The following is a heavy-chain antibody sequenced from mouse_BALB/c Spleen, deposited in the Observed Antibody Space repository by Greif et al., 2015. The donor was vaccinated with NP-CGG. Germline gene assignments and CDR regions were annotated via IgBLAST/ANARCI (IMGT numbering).Heavy chain of an antibody. J-gene: IGHJ3*01. CDR1: GYTFSSYW. CDR2: ILPGSGST. D-gene: IGHD4-1*01. V-gene: IGHV1-9*01. CDR3: ARSGLGRGFAY. Sequence: QVQLKESGAELMKPGASVKISCKATGYTFSSYWIEWVKQRPGHGLEWIGEILPGSGSTNYNEKFKGKATFTADTSSNTAYMQLSSLTSEDSAVYYCARSGLGRGFAYWGQGTLVTVSA.